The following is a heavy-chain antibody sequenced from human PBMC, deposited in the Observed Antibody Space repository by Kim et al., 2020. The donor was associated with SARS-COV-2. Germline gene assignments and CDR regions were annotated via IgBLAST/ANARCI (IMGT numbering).Heavy chain of an antibody. V-gene: IGHV3-11*01. CDR1: GFTFSDYY. CDR2: ISSSGSTI. D-gene: IGHD1-7*01. Sequence: GGSLRLSCAASGFTFSDYYMSWIRQAPGKGLEWVSYISSSGSTIYYADSVKGRFTISRDNAKNSLYLQMNSLRAEDTAVYYCARVRKNWNYGEFYYYYYMDVWGKGTTVTVSS. J-gene: IGHJ6*03. CDR3: ARVRKNWNYGEFYYYYYMDV.